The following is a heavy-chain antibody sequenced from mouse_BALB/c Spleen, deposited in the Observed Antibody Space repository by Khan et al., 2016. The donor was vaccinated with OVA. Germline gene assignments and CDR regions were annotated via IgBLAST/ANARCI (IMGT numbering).Heavy chain of an antibody. V-gene: IGHV1S136*01. Sequence: EVQLQQSGPELVKPGASVKMSCKASGYTFTSYVMHWVKQKPGQGLEWIGYINPYTDGTKYNEKFKGKATLTSEKSTSTAYMELSRLTSDDSAVYCCARRDYFGRSSLAYWGQGTLVTVCA. CDR3: ARRDYFGRSSLAY. D-gene: IGHD1-1*01. CDR2: INPYTDGT. CDR1: GYTFTSYV. J-gene: IGHJ3*01.